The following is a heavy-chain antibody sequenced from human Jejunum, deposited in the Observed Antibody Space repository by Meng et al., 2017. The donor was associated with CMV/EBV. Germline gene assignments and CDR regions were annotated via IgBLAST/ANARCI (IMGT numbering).Heavy chain of an antibody. D-gene: IGHD4-17*01. CDR1: GGSISSHSYY. V-gene: IGHV4-39*07. Sequence: VSGGSISSHSYYWGWIRQSPGKGLEWIGTMYYSGSTQYNPSLKSRVTISVDTSKNQFSLNLSSVTAADTAVYYCARSPPQTTVFTGWGQGTLVTVSS. CDR2: MYYSGST. CDR3: ARSPPQTTVFTG. J-gene: IGHJ4*02.